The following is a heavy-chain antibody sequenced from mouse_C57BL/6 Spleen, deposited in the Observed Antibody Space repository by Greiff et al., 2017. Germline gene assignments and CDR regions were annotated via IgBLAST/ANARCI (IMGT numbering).Heavy chain of an antibody. V-gene: IGHV6-6*01. J-gene: IGHJ4*01. Sequence: EVKVEESGGGLVQPGGSMKLSCAASGSTFSDAWMDWVRQSPEKGLEWVAEIRNKANNHATYYAESVKGRFTISRDDSKSSVYLQMNSLRAEDTGIYYCTLDYGNYPYAMDYWGQGTSVTVSS. CDR1: GSTFSDAW. CDR3: TLDYGNYPYAMDY. CDR2: IRNKANNHAT. D-gene: IGHD2-1*01.